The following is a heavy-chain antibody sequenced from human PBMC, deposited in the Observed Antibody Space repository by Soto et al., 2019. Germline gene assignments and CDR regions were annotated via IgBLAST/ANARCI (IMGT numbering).Heavy chain of an antibody. D-gene: IGHD6-13*01. CDR1: GYTFTGYY. CDR2: INPNSGGT. CDR3: ASLAADDDY. Sequence: SGEVSFRASGYTFTGYYMHWVRQAPGQGLEWMGWINPNSGGTNYAQKFQGRVTMTRDTSISTAYMELSRLRSDETAVYYCASLAADDDYWGQGTLVTVS. J-gene: IGHJ4*02. V-gene: IGHV1-2*02.